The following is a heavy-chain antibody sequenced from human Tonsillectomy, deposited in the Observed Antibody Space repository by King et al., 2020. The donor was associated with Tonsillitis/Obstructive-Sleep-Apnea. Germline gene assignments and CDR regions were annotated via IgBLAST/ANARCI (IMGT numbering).Heavy chain of an antibody. CDR1: GGSVSSGSYY. Sequence: QLQLQESGPGLVKPSETLSLTCTVSGGSVSSGSYYWSWIRQPPGKGLEWIGYIYYSGSTNYNPPLKSRVTISVDTSKNQFTLKLSSVNATDTAMYYCATVNTIFPGAPNSWFDPWGQGTLVTVSS. D-gene: IGHD3-3*01. CDR2: IYYSGST. J-gene: IGHJ5*02. V-gene: IGHV4-61*01. CDR3: ATVNTIFPGAPNSWFDP.